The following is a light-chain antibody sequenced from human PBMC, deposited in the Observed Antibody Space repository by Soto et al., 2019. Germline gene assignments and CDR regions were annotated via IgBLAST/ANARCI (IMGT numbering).Light chain of an antibody. CDR1: QSVSSNY. V-gene: IGKV3-20*01. J-gene: IGKJ1*01. Sequence: EIVLTQSPGTLSLSPGERATLSCRASQSVSSNYLAWYQQKPGQPPRLLISDASSRATGIPDRFSGSGSGTDFPLTISGLEPEDFAVYYFQHLGRSPPSWTFGQGAKVEIK. CDR2: DAS. CDR3: QHLGRSPPSWT.